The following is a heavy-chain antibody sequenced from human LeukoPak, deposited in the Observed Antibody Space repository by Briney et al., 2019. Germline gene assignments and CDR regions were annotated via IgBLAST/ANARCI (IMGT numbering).Heavy chain of an antibody. J-gene: IGHJ4*02. D-gene: IGHD2-21*02. V-gene: IGHV1-8*01. CDR2: MNPNSGNT. CDR3: ARVLVTPTHPLSY. CDR1: GYTFTSYD. Sequence: ASVKVSCKASGYTFTSYDINWVRQATGRGLEWMGWMNPNSGNTGYAQKFQGRVTMTRNTSISTAYMELSSLRSEDTAVYYCARVLVTPTHPLSYWGQGTLVTVSS.